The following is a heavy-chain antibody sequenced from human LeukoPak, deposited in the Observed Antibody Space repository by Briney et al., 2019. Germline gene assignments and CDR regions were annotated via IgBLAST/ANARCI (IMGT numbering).Heavy chain of an antibody. CDR1: GYAISSGDYS. V-gene: IGHV4-61*08. J-gene: IGHJ6*03. CDR3: TRGSIAYYYMDV. CDR2: IYNSGST. D-gene: IGHD3-22*01. Sequence: PSETLSLTCTVSGYAISSGDYSWSWIRQPPGKGLEWIGYIYNSGSTNYNPSLKSRVTISVDTSKNQFSLKLSSVTAADTAVYYCTRGSIAYYYMDVWGKGTTVTISS.